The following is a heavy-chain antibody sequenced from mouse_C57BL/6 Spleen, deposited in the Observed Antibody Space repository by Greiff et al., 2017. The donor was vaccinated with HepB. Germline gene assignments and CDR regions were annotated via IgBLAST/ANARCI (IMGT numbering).Heavy chain of an antibody. J-gene: IGHJ3*01. Sequence: EVQLVESGGGLVKPGGSLKLSCAASGFTFSSYAMSWVRQTPEKRLEWVATISDGGSYTYYPDNVKGRFTISRDNAKNNLYLQMSHLKSEDTAMYYCARDQTGTGFAYWGQGTLVTGSA. D-gene: IGHD4-1*01. CDR2: ISDGGSYT. V-gene: IGHV5-4*01. CDR1: GFTFSSYA. CDR3: ARDQTGTGFAY.